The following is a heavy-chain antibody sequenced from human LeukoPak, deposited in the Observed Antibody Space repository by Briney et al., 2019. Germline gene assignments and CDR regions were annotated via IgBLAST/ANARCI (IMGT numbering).Heavy chain of an antibody. CDR1: EFTFSSYG. CDR2: INHSGST. V-gene: IGHV4-34*01. Sequence: GSLRLSCAASEFTFSSYGMSWVRQAPGKGLEWIGEINHSGSTNYNPSLKSRVTISVDTSKNQFSLKLSSVTAADTAVYYCARGAPGYWGQGTLVTVSS. J-gene: IGHJ4*02. CDR3: ARGAPGY.